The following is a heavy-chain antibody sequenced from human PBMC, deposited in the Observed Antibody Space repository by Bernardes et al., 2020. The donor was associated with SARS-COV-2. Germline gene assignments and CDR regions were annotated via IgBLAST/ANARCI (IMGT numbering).Heavy chain of an antibody. V-gene: IGHV3-23*01. CDR3: AKDPLMYDSSWYPNWFDP. J-gene: IGHJ5*02. D-gene: IGHD6-13*01. CDR2: ITASADTT. Sequence: GGSLRLSRAASGFTFSSFAMSWVRQAPGKGLEWVSGITASADTTYHADSVKGRFTISRDNSKNTLYLQMNSLRAEDTAVYYCAKDPLMYDSSWYPNWFDPWGQGTLVTVSS. CDR1: GFTFSSFA.